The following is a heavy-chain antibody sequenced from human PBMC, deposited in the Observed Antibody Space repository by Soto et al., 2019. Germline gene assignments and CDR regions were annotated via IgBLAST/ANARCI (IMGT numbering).Heavy chain of an antibody. CDR1: GGSFSGYY. CDR3: ATGGRKYQHLKY. J-gene: IGHJ4*02. V-gene: IGHV4-34*01. D-gene: IGHD2-2*01. Sequence: KPSETLSLTCAVYGGSFSGYYWSWIRQPPGKGLEWIGEINHSGSTNYNPSLKSRVTISVDTSKNQFSLKLSSVTAADTAVYYCATGGRKYQHLKYWGQGTLVTVSS. CDR2: INHSGST.